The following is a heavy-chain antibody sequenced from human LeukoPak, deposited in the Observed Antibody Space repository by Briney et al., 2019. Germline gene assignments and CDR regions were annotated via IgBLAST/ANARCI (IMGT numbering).Heavy chain of an antibody. Sequence: GGSLRLSCAASGFTFSSYAMSWVRQAPGKGLEWVSAISGSGGSTYYADSVKGRFTISRDNSKNTLYLQMNSLRAEDTAVYYCAKREEYSGYDWARDAFDIWGQGTMVTVSS. V-gene: IGHV3-23*01. CDR1: GFTFSSYA. D-gene: IGHD5-12*01. J-gene: IGHJ3*02. CDR2: ISGSGGST. CDR3: AKREEYSGYDWARDAFDI.